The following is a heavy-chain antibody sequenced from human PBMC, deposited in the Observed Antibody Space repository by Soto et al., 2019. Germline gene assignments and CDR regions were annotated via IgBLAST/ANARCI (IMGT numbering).Heavy chain of an antibody. CDR3: ARIPVPPNGYYEY. D-gene: IGHD6-19*01. V-gene: IGHV1-18*01. CDR2: INTYAGNT. Sequence: ASVKVSCKASGYTFTIYVINWVLQAPGQGLEWMGYINTYAGNTYYAQKLQGRVTMTTDTSSTTAYMELRSLTSDDTAVYYCARIPVPPNGYYEYWGQATLVTVAS. CDR1: GYTFTIYV. J-gene: IGHJ4*02.